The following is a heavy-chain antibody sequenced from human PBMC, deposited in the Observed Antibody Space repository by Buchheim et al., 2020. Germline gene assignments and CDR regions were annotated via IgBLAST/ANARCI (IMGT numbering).Heavy chain of an antibody. J-gene: IGHJ5*02. CDR2: ISGRGDST. CDR3: AQAPYTNYILA. D-gene: IGHD4-11*01. V-gene: IGHV3-23*01. CDR1: GFTFSTYA. Sequence: EVQLLESGGGLVQPGESLKLSCAASGFTFSTYAMSWVRHAPGKGLEWVSGISGRGDSTYYAPSVKGRFTISRDNPQNTLYLQMNSLAAEDTAVYYCAQAPYTNYILAWGQGTL.